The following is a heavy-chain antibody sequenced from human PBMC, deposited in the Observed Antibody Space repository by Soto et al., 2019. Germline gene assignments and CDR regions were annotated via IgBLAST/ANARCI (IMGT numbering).Heavy chain of an antibody. CDR3: AGKLGSSSWYGEGFRDV. J-gene: IGHJ6*02. D-gene: IGHD6-13*01. Sequence: SETLSLTCTVSGGSISSSSYYWGWIRQPPGKGLEWIGSIYYSGSTYYNPSLKSRVTISVETSKNQFSLKLSSVTAADTAVYYCAGKLGSSSWYGEGFRDVWGQGTTVTVSS. V-gene: IGHV4-39*01. CDR1: GGSISSSSYY. CDR2: IYYSGST.